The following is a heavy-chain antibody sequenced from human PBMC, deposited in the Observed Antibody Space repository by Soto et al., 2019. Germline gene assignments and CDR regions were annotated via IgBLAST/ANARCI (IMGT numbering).Heavy chain of an antibody. J-gene: IGHJ6*03. CDR2: ISWNSGRI. CDR3: AKGGDYSSAKYMDV. D-gene: IGHD4-17*01. CDR1: GFIFDDYA. V-gene: IGHV3-9*01. Sequence: EVQLVESGGGLVQPGRSLRLSCAASGFIFDDYAMHWVRQAPGKGLEWVSGISWNSGRIGYADSVKGRFTISRENAKNSLYLQMNSLRVEDTALYYCAKGGDYSSAKYMDVWGKGTTVTVSS.